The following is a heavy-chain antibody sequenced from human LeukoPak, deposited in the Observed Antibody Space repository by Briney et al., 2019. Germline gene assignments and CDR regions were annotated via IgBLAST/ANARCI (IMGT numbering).Heavy chain of an antibody. Sequence: GGSLRLSCAASGIIVTSNYMTWVRQAPGKGLEWVSVLYTSDYTYYADSVKGRFTISRDNSKNTLYLQMDSLRVEDTATYFCARGAVTRDFDFWGQGVLVIVSS. CDR3: ARGAVTRDFDF. CDR2: LYTSDYT. V-gene: IGHV3-53*01. D-gene: IGHD4-17*01. J-gene: IGHJ4*02. CDR1: GIIVTSNY.